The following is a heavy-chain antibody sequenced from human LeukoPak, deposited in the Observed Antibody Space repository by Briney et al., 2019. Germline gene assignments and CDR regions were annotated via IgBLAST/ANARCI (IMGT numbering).Heavy chain of an antibody. Sequence: TGGSLRLSCAASGFTFSSYAMSWVRQAPGKGLEWVSGISGSGGSTYYADSVKGRFTISRDNSKNTLYVQMNSLRAEDTAVYYCAKFALVYGDGLDWGQGTLVTVSS. CDR1: GFTFSSYA. J-gene: IGHJ4*02. D-gene: IGHD4-17*01. V-gene: IGHV3-23*01. CDR2: ISGSGGST. CDR3: AKFALVYGDGLD.